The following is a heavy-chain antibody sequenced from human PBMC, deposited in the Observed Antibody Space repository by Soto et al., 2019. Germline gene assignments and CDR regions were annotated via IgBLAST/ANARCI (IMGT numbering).Heavy chain of an antibody. J-gene: IGHJ6*02. CDR2: IYYKSRWYN. CDR3: ARDWGYDPDPTYYYGMYV. Sequence: SQTLSLTCAISGDTVSTNTAAWNWIRQSPSRGLEWLGRIYYKSRWYNDYSESLKSRIAIIPDTSRNQFSLQLNSVIPEDTAVYYCARDWGYDPDPTYYYGMYVWGQGTKVTVSS. V-gene: IGHV6-1*01. D-gene: IGHD5-12*01. CDR1: GDTVSTNTAA.